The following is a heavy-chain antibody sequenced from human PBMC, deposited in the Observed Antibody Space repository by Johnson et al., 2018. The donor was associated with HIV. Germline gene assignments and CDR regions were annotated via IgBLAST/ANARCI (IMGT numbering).Heavy chain of an antibody. J-gene: IGHJ3*02. Sequence: VQLVESGGGLVKPGGSLRLPCAASGFTFSNAWMTWVRQAPGKGLEWVGRIKSKTDGGTTDYAAPVKGGFTISRDDSKNTLYLQMNSLKTEDSAVYYCTVRMSMILALTRRDQDIWGQGTMVTVSS. CDR2: IKSKTDGGTT. CDR1: GFTFSNAW. V-gene: IGHV3-15*01. CDR3: TVRMSMILALTRRDQDI. D-gene: IGHD3-22*01.